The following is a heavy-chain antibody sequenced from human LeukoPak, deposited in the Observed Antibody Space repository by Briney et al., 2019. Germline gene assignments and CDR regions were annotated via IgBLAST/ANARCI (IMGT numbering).Heavy chain of an antibody. Sequence: SETLSLTCIVSGDSISGYHWSWIRQPPEKGLEWIGYVHYSGATSYNPSLRSRVTISVDTSNNQFSQKVTSVTAADTAVYYCARATGGGIFDHWGQGTLVTVSS. D-gene: IGHD3-16*01. J-gene: IGHJ4*02. CDR1: GDSISGYH. V-gene: IGHV4-59*12. CDR3: ARATGGGIFDH. CDR2: VHYSGAT.